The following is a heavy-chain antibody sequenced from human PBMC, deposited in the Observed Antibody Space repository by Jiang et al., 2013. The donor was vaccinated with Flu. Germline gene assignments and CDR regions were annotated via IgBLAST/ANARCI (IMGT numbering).Heavy chain of an antibody. D-gene: IGHD3-10*01. CDR1: GGSISSGDYY. Sequence: GPGLVKPSQTLSLTCTVSGGSISSGDYYWSWIRQPPGKGLEWIGYIYYSGSTYYNPSLKSRVTISVDTSKNQFSLKLSSVTAADTAVYYRARDLGWFGELYFGAFDIWGQGTMVTVSS. V-gene: IGHV4-30-4*01. CDR2: IYYSGST. CDR3: ARDLGWFGELYFGAFDI. J-gene: IGHJ3*02.